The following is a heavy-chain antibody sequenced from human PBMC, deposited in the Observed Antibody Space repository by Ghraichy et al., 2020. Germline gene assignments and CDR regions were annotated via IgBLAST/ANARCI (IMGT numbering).Heavy chain of an antibody. CDR3: AKEDRYDDILTGSHGTYHYGLEV. D-gene: IGHD3-9*01. Sequence: GGSLRLSCKASGINFSGYAMHWVRQAPGKGLEWVAGISNDGSHEYYANSVKGRFTISRDNSRDTVFLQMTSLRGEDTAVFYCAKEDRYDDILTGSHGTYHYGLEVWGKGTTVSVSS. V-gene: IGHV3-30*18. J-gene: IGHJ6*04. CDR2: ISNDGSHE. CDR1: GINFSGYA.